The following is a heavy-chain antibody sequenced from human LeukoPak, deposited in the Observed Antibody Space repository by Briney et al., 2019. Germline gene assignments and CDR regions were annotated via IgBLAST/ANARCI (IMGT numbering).Heavy chain of an antibody. CDR1: GGSFSGYY. Sequence: SEALSLTCAVYGGSFSGYYWSWIRQPPGEGLEWIGGINHSGSTNYNPSLKSRVTISVDTSKNQFSLKLSSVTAADTAVYYCAREADDLPNNYGMDVWGQGTTVTVSS. CDR2: INHSGST. CDR3: AREADDLPNNYGMDV. D-gene: IGHD6-25*01. J-gene: IGHJ6*02. V-gene: IGHV4-34*01.